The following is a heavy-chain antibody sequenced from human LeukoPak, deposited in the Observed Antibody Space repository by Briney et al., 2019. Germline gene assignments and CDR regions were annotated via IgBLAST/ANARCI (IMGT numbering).Heavy chain of an antibody. V-gene: IGHV4-61*02. CDR3: ATLPGGVTTPNPS. D-gene: IGHD4-17*01. Sequence: NPSETLSLTCTVSGGSISSGRYYWSWIRQTAGKGLEWIGRVSTSGSTNYNPSLKSRVTISLDTSKNQFSLKLTSVTAADTAVYYCATLPGGVTTPNPSWGQGTLVTVSS. CDR2: VSTSGST. J-gene: IGHJ5*02. CDR1: GGSISSGRYY.